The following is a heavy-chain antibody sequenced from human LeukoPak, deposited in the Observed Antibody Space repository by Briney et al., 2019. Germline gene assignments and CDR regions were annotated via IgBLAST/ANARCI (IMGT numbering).Heavy chain of an antibody. CDR3: ARAPFVLRHYGMDV. CDR2: ISAYNGNT. V-gene: IGHV1-18*01. J-gene: IGHJ6*02. CDR1: GGTFSSYA. Sequence: ASVTVSCKASGGTFSSYAISWVRQAPGQGLEWMGWISAYNGNTNYAQKLQGRVTMTTDTSTSTAYMELRSLRSDDTAVYYCARAPFVLRHYGMDVWGQGTTVTVSS. D-gene: IGHD2-8*01.